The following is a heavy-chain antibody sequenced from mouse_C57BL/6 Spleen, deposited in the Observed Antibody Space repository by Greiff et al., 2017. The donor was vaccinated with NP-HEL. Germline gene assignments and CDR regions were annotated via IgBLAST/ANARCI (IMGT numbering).Heavy chain of an antibody. V-gene: IGHV1-55*01. CDR2: IYPGSGST. D-gene: IGHD2-4*01. J-gene: IGHJ1*03. CDR1: GYTFTSYW. CDR3: ARDDYDEWYFDV. Sequence: QVQLKQPGAELVKPGASVKMSCKASGYTFTSYWITWVKQRPGQGLEWIGDIYPGSGSTNYNEKFKSKATLTVDTSSSTAYMQLSSLTSEDSAVYYCARDDYDEWYFDVWGTGTTVTVSS.